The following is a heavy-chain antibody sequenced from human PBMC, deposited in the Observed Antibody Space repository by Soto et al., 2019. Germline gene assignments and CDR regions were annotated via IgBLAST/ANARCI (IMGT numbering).Heavy chain of an antibody. CDR1: GGSISGYY. Sequence: SETLSLTCTVSGGSISGYYWSWIRQPPGKGLEWIGYVHSGGNTNYYPSLKSRATMSVDTSKNQFSLKLSSVTAADTAVYYCARMLHPHSDNWYHDYWGQGTLVTVSS. CDR3: ARMLHPHSDNWYHDY. CDR2: VHSGGNT. J-gene: IGHJ4*02. D-gene: IGHD1-26*01. V-gene: IGHV4-59*01.